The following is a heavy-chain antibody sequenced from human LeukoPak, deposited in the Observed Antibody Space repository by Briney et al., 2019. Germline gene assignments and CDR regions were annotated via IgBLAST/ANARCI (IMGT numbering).Heavy chain of an antibody. CDR1: GDSVSSNTAA. CDR2: TYYRSKWYN. CDR3: ARSYGGHSVCDAFDI. J-gene: IGHJ3*02. D-gene: IGHD4-23*01. Sequence: SQTLSLTCAISGDSVSSNTAAWNWIRQSPSRGLEWLGRTYYRSKWYNDYAGSVKSRIIINPDTSKNQFSLKLTSVTAADTAVYYCARSYGGHSVCDAFDIWGQGTMVTVSS. V-gene: IGHV6-1*01.